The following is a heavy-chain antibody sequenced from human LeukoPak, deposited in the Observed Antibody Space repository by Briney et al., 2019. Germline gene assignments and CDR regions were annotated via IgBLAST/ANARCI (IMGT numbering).Heavy chain of an antibody. CDR3: ARGGRVVPGAFDI. Sequence: SETLSLTCTVSGGSISSGGYYWSWIRQPPGKGLEWIGYIYHSGSTYYNPSLKSRVTISVDRSKNQFSLKLSSVTAADTAVYYCARGGRVVPGAFDIWGQGTMVTVSS. D-gene: IGHD3-16*01. CDR1: GGSISSGGYY. CDR2: IYHSGST. J-gene: IGHJ3*02. V-gene: IGHV4-30-2*01.